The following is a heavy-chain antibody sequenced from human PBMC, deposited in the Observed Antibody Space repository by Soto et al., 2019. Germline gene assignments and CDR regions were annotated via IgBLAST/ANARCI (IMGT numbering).Heavy chain of an antibody. Sequence: GGSLRLSCAASGFTVSSNYMSWVRQAPGKGLEWVSVIYSGGSTYYADSVKGRFTISRDNSKNTLYLQMNSLRAEDTAVYYCARGGIAAPHNFDYWGQGTLVTVSS. CDR1: GFTVSSNY. V-gene: IGHV3-66*01. D-gene: IGHD6-6*01. CDR2: IYSGGST. J-gene: IGHJ4*02. CDR3: ARGGIAAPHNFDY.